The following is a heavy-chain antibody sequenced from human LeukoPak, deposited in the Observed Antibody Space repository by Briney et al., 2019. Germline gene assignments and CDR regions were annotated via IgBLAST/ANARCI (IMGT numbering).Heavy chain of an antibody. CDR1: GGSISSGGYS. CDR3: ARGDRSSYGYYPFDY. V-gene: IGHV4-30-2*01. CDR2: IYHSGST. D-gene: IGHD5-18*01. Sequence: SETLSLTCAVSGGSISSGGYSWSWIRQPPGKGLEWIGYIYHSGSTYYNPSLKSRVTISVDRSKNQFSLKLSSVTAADTAVYYCARGDRSSYGYYPFDYWGQGTLVTVSS. J-gene: IGHJ4*02.